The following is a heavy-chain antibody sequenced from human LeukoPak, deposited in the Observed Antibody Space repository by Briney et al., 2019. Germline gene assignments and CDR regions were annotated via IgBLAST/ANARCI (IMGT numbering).Heavy chain of an antibody. Sequence: SETLSLTCAVYGGSFSGYYWSWIRQPAGKGLEWIGRIYASGSTNYNPSLKSRVTMSVDTSKNQFSLKLSSVTAADTAVYYCARGGGAYLRFDPWGQGTLVTVSS. J-gene: IGHJ5*01. CDR1: GGSFSGYY. CDR2: IYASGST. CDR3: ARGGGAYLRFDP. D-gene: IGHD2/OR15-2a*01. V-gene: IGHV4-59*10.